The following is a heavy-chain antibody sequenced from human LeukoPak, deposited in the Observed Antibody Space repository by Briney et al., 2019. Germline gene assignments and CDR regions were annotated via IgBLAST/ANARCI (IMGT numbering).Heavy chain of an antibody. J-gene: IGHJ1*01. CDR1: GFTFSSYA. CDR2: ISGSGGST. V-gene: IGHV3-23*01. D-gene: IGHD4-17*01. Sequence: PGGSLRLSCVASGFTFSSYAMSWVRQAPGKGPEWVSTISGSGGSTYYADSVKGRFTISRDNSKNTLYLQMNSPRAEDTAVYYCAKEIYYGDHLDFQHWGQGTLVTASS. CDR3: AKEIYYGDHLDFQH.